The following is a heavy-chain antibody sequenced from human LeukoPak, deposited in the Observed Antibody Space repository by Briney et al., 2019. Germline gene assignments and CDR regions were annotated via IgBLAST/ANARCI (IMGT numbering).Heavy chain of an antibody. CDR3: ARELFGSDSMDV. D-gene: IGHD3-10*01. Sequence: GGSLRLSCAASGFTFSSYWMSWVRQAPGKGLEWVAVISYEETNKYYADSVKGRFTISRDNSQNTLYLQMNSLRAEDTAVYYCARELFGSDSMDVWGQGTTVTVSS. CDR2: ISYEETNK. CDR1: GFTFSSYW. V-gene: IGHV3-30-3*01. J-gene: IGHJ6*02.